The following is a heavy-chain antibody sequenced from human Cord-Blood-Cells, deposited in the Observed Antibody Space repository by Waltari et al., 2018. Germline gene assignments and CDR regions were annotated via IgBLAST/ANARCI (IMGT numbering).Heavy chain of an antibody. V-gene: IGHV6-1*01. Sequence: IRQSPSRGLEWLGRTYYRSKWYNDYAVSVKSRITINPDTSKNQFSLQLNSVTPEDTAVYYCARSYYYYYGMDVWGQGTTVTVSS. CDR2: TYYRSKWYN. J-gene: IGHJ6*02. CDR3: ARSYYYYYGMDV.